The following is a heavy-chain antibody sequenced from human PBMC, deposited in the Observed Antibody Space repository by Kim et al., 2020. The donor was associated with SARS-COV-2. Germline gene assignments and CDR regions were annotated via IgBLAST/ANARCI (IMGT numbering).Heavy chain of an antibody. V-gene: IGHV3-72*01. CDR2: IRNRANSYTT. J-gene: IGHJ3*02. CDR1: GFTFSDYY. CDR3: ARDFRDTFDI. Sequence: GGSLRLSCAASGFTFSDYYIDWVRQAPGKGLEWVGRIRNRANSYTTAYVASVKGRFTLSRDDLQNLVFLQMSSLKTEDTALYYCARDFRDTFDIRGQGT.